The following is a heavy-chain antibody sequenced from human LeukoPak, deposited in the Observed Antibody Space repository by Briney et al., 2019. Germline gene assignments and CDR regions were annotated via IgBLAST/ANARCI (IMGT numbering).Heavy chain of an antibody. CDR3: ARDLVSCSSTSCHHPYYFDY. D-gene: IGHD2-2*01. Sequence: GGSVKVSCKASGYTFTSYGISWVRQAPGQGLEGVGWISAYNGNTNYAQKLQGRVTMTTDTSTSTAYMELRSLRPDDPAVYYCARDLVSCSSTSCHHPYYFDYWGQGTLVTVSS. V-gene: IGHV1-18*01. CDR1: GYTFTSYG. J-gene: IGHJ4*02. CDR2: ISAYNGNT.